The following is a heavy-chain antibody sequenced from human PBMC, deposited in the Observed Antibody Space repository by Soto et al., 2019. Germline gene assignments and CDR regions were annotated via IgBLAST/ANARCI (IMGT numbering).Heavy chain of an antibody. CDR1: VFSLTTSGVG. Sequence: SGPKLVNPTQTLTLTFTFSVFSLTTSGVGVGWIRQSPGKAPEWLALIYWDDDKRYSPSLKSRLTITKDTSKNQVVLTMANLDPADTATYYCAHRVLRTVFGLVTTTAIYFDFWGQGTPVTVSS. V-gene: IGHV2-5*02. CDR3: AHRVLRTVFGLVTTTAIYFDF. D-gene: IGHD3-3*01. CDR2: IYWDDDK. J-gene: IGHJ4*02.